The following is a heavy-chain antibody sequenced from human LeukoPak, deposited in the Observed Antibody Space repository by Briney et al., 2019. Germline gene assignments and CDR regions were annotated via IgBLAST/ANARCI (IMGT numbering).Heavy chain of an antibody. V-gene: IGHV3-11*01. J-gene: IGHJ6*02. CDR3: ARYCSSTSCYNDYYYYGMDV. CDR1: GFTFSDYY. Sequence: GGSLRLSCAASGFTFSDYYMSWIRQAPGKGLEWVSYISSSGSTIYYADSVKGRFTISRDNAKNSLYLQMNSLRAVDTAVYYCARYCSSTSCYNDYYYYGMDVWGQGTTVTVSS. CDR2: ISSSGSTI. D-gene: IGHD2-2*02.